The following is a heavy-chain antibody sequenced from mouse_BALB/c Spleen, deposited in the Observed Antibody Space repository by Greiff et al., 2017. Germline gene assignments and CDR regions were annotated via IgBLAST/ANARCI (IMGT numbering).Heavy chain of an antibody. CDR1: GYSFTSYW. V-gene: IGHV1S126*01. J-gene: IGHJ3*01. D-gene: IGHD2-14*01. CDR3: ARDRYFAY. CDR2: IDPSDSET. Sequence: VQRVESGPQLVRPGASVKISCKASGYSFTSYWMHWVKQRPGQGLEWIGMIDPSDSETRLNQKFKDKATLTVDKSSSTAYMQLSSPTSEDSAVYYCARDRYFAYWGQGTLVTVSA.